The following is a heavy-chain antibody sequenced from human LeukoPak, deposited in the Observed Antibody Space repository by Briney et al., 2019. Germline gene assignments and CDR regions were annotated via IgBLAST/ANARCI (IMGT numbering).Heavy chain of an antibody. CDR2: IYYSGST. Sequence: PSQTLSLTCTVSGGSISSGDYYWSWIRQPPGKGLEWIGYIYYSGSTYYNPSLKSRVTISVDTSKNQFSLKLSSVTAADTAVYYCARVNGYSFPYFDYWGQGTLVTVSS. CDR1: GGSISSGDYY. D-gene: IGHD2-21*01. V-gene: IGHV4-30-4*01. CDR3: ARVNGYSFPYFDY. J-gene: IGHJ4*02.